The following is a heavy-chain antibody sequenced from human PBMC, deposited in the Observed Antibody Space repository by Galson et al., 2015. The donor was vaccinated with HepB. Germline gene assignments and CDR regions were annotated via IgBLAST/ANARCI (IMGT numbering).Heavy chain of an antibody. D-gene: IGHD3-3*01. CDR3: AREGDPHIYWSALDF. J-gene: IGHJ4*02. CDR1: GFTFSSHG. V-gene: IGHV3-33*01. Sequence: SLRLSCAASGFTFSSHGMIWVRQAPGKGLEWVATIWVDGTNKFYADSVKGRFTISRDNSKNTLSPQMNSLRADDTAVYYCAREGDPHIYWSALDFWGQGILVTVSS. CDR2: IWVDGTNK.